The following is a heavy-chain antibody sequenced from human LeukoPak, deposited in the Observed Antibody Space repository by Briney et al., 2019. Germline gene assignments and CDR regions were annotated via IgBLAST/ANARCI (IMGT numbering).Heavy chain of an antibody. Sequence: SETLSHTRAVYGGSFSGYYWSWIGQPPGKGLEWIGEINHSGSTNYNPSLKSRVTISVDTSKNQFSLKLSSVTAADTAVYYCARGRGIAAAGKPTGYFQPWGQGTLVTVSS. CDR1: GGSFSGYY. V-gene: IGHV4-34*01. J-gene: IGHJ1*01. D-gene: IGHD6-13*01. CDR3: ARGRGIAAAGKPTGYFQP. CDR2: INHSGST.